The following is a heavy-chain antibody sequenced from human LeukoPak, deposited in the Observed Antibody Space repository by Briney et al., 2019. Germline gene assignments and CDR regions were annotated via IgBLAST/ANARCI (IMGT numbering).Heavy chain of an antibody. CDR2: INTNTGNP. Sequence: ASVKVSCKASGYTFTSYAMNWVRQAPGQGLEWMGWINTNTGNPTYAQGFTGRFVFSLDTSVSTAYLQISSLKAEDTAVYYCARSLVVVPAAILPDAFDIWGRGTMVTVSS. J-gene: IGHJ3*02. V-gene: IGHV7-4-1*02. CDR3: ARSLVVVPAAILPDAFDI. CDR1: GYTFTSYA. D-gene: IGHD2-2*01.